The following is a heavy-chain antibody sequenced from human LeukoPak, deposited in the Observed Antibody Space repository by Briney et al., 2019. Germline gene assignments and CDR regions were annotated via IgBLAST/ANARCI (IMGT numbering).Heavy chain of an antibody. Sequence: GASVKVSCKASGYTFTSYGISWVRQAPGQGLEWMGWISAYDGNTNYAQKLQGRVTITTDTSTSTAYMELRSLRSDDTAVYYCARAGCSSTSCYWGPMEYWGQGTLVTVSS. V-gene: IGHV1-18*01. J-gene: IGHJ4*02. CDR3: ARAGCSSTSCYWGPMEY. D-gene: IGHD2-2*01. CDR1: GYTFTSYG. CDR2: ISAYDGNT.